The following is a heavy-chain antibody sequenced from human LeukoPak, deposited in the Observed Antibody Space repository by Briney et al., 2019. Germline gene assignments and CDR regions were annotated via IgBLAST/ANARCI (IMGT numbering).Heavy chain of an antibody. V-gene: IGHV1-18*01. Sequence: ASVKVSCRASGYTFTSYGISWVRQAPGQGLEWMGWISAYNGNTNYAQKLQGRVTMTTDTSTSTAYMELRSLGSDDTAVYYCARLGTGTSWNWFDPWGQGTLVTVSS. CDR3: ARLGTGTSWNWFDP. CDR1: GYTFTSYG. J-gene: IGHJ5*02. D-gene: IGHD2-2*01. CDR2: ISAYNGNT.